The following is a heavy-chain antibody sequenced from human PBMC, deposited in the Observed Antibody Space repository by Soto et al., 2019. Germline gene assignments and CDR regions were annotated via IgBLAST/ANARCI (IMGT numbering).Heavy chain of an antibody. J-gene: IGHJ3*02. CDR3: ARDLFTEYYDSSGSCPFDI. D-gene: IGHD3-22*01. CDR1: GFTFSSYS. V-gene: IGHV3-21*01. CDR2: ISSSSSYI. Sequence: PGGSLRLSCAASGFTFSSYSMNWVRQAPGKGLEWVSSISSSSSYIYYADSVKGRFTISRDNAKNSLYLQMNSLRAEDTAVYYCARDLFTEYYDSSGSCPFDIWGPGTMLTVSS.